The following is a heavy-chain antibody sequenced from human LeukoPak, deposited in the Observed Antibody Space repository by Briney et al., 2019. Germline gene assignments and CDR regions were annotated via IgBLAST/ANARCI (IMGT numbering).Heavy chain of an antibody. CDR2: IYSGGST. CDR1: GFTVSSNY. V-gene: IGHV3-53*01. CDR3: ARGNTMVRGVQLYYFDY. Sequence: GGSLRLSCAASGFTVSSNYMSWVRHAPGKGLEWVSVIYSGGSTYYADSVKGRFTISRDNSKNTLYLQMNSLRAEDTAVYYCARGNTMVRGVQLYYFDYWGQGTLVTVSS. J-gene: IGHJ4*02. D-gene: IGHD3-10*01.